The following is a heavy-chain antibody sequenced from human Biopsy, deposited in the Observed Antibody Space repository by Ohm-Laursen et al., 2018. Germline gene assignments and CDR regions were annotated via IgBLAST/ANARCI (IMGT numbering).Heavy chain of an antibody. J-gene: IGHJ4*02. Sequence: SLRLSCTAPGFMFSSYGMHWVRQAPGKGLEWVAVIYYDGLNKEYADSVKGRFTISRDNSKNTLFLQMNSLRAEDTAVYYCARDGIVVVPAAFHLDNWGPGTLVTVSS. D-gene: IGHD2-2*01. CDR1: GFMFSSYG. CDR3: ARDGIVVVPAAFHLDN. V-gene: IGHV3-33*01. CDR2: IYYDGLNK.